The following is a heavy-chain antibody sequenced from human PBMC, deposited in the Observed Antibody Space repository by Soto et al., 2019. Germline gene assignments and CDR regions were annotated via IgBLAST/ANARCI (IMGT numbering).Heavy chain of an antibody. CDR3: AKDLVRHYDFWSGYQFDY. CDR2: ISGSGGST. CDR1: GFTFSSYA. Sequence: GGSLRLSCAASGFTFSSYAMSWVRQAPGKGLEWVSAISGSGGSTYYADSVKGRFTISRDNSKNTLYLQMNSLRAEDTAVYYCAKDLVRHYDFWSGYQFDYWGQGTLVTVSS. D-gene: IGHD3-3*01. V-gene: IGHV3-23*01. J-gene: IGHJ4*02.